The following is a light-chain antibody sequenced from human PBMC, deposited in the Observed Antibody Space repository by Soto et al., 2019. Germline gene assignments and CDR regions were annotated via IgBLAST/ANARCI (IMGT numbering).Light chain of an antibody. CDR1: QSISGY. J-gene: IGKJ5*01. CDR2: DAS. V-gene: IGKV3-11*01. Sequence: EIVLTQSPATLSLSPGERAILSCRASQSISGYIAWYQQKPGQAPRLLIYDASNRAPGIPARFSGSGSGTDFTLTITGLEPEDFAVYYCQQRSNWPPITFGQGTRLEI. CDR3: QQRSNWPPIT.